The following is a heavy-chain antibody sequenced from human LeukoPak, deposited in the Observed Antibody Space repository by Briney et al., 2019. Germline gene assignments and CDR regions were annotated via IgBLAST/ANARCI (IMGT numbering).Heavy chain of an antibody. Sequence: GGSLRLSCAASGFTFSDYYMSWIRQAPGKGLEWVSYISSSGSTIYYADSVKGRFTISRDNSKNTLYLQMNSLRAEDTAVYYCAREPIPFSSGWYFDYWGQGTLVTVSS. J-gene: IGHJ4*02. CDR2: ISSSGSTI. CDR3: AREPIPFSSGWYFDY. V-gene: IGHV3-11*04. CDR1: GFTFSDYY. D-gene: IGHD6-19*01.